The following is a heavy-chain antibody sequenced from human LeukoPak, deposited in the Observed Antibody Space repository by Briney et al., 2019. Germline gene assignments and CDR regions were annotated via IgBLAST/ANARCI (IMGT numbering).Heavy chain of an antibody. Sequence: GASVKVSCKASGYTFTCYYMHWVRQAPGQGLEWMGRINPNSGGTNYAQKFQGRVTMTRDTSISTAYMELSRLRSDDTAVYYCARDKRVAGSGGVDYWGQGTLVTVSS. CDR1: GYTFTCYY. D-gene: IGHD6-19*01. V-gene: IGHV1-2*06. CDR2: INPNSGGT. CDR3: ARDKRVAGSGGVDY. J-gene: IGHJ4*02.